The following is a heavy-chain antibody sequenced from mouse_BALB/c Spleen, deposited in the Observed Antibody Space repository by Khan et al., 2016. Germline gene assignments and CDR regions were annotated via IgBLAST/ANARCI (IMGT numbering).Heavy chain of an antibody. V-gene: IGHV1S136*01. CDR1: GYTFTSYV. J-gene: IGHJ3*01. CDR2: INPYNEGT. Sequence: EVQLQESGPELVKPGASVKLSCKASGYTFTSYVMHWVKQKPGQGLEWIGYINPYNEGTKFNEKLRGKATLTSDKSSSTAYMELSSLTSEYSAVYYGARTDDYGSSTWFAFWGQGTLVTVSA. D-gene: IGHD1-1*01. CDR3: ARTDDYGSSTWFAF.